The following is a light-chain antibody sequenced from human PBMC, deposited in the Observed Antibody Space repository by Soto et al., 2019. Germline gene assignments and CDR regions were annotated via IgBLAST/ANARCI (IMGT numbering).Light chain of an antibody. Sequence: QSVLTQPPSASGTPGQRVTISCSRSSSNMGSLSVAWYQHLPGTAPKLLIYNDFHRPSGVPDRSSASRSGTSAAMAISGLPSEGGGDYCCAAWDYSQNGLSVFGPGTKFAVL. J-gene: IGLJ1*01. CDR2: NDF. CDR1: SSNMGSLS. V-gene: IGLV1-44*01. CDR3: AAWDYSQNGLSV.